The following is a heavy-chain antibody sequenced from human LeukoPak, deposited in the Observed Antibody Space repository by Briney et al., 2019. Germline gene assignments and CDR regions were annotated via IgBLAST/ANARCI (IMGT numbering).Heavy chain of an antibody. V-gene: IGHV4-34*01. D-gene: IGHD4-23*01. J-gene: IGHJ4*02. CDR1: GGSFIGSH. CDR3: ARDPTTVVTLPYYFDD. Sequence: PSETLSPTCAVSGGSFIGSHWNWIRQPPGKGLEWIGEINHSGNTNYNPSLKSRVTISVDTSKNQFSLKLRSVTAADTAVYYCARDPTTVVTLPYYFDDWGQGTLVTVSS. CDR2: INHSGNT.